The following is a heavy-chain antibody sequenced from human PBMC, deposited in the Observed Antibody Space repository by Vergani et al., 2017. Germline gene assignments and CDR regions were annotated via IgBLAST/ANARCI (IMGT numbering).Heavy chain of an antibody. J-gene: IGHJ6*02. D-gene: IGHD4-23*01. CDR3: ASTGGNSDPEEPMDV. CDR1: GFTVSSNY. V-gene: IGHV3-66*02. CDR2: IYSGGST. Sequence: EVQLVESGGGLVQPGGSLRLSCAASGFTVSSNYMSWVRQAPGKGLEWVSVIYSGGSTYYADSVKGRFTISRDNSKNTLYLQMNSLRAEDTAVYYCASTGGNSDPEEPMDVWGQGTTVTVSS.